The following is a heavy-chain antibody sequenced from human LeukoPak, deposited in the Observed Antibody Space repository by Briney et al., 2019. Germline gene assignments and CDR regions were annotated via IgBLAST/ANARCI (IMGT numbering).Heavy chain of an antibody. V-gene: IGHV4-59*01. Sequence: PSETLSLTCTVSDGSISTYYWSWIRQPPGKGLEWIGYIYYSGSTKYNPSLKSRVTISVDTSKNQFSLKLSSVTAADTAVYYCARVDAFKNDAFDIWGQGTMVTVSS. CDR1: DGSISTYY. D-gene: IGHD3-3*02. CDR2: IYYSGST. CDR3: ARVDAFKNDAFDI. J-gene: IGHJ3*02.